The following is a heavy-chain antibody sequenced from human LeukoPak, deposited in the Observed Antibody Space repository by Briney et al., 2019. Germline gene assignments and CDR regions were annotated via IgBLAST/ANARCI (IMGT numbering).Heavy chain of an antibody. J-gene: IGHJ4*02. CDR2: IKQDGSGE. Sequence: GGSLRLSCAASGFTFSTYWMSWDRQAPGKGLEWVANIKQDGSGEYYVDSVKGRFTISRDNAKNSLYLQMISLRAEDTAVYYCARGRYCGSASCPFFDYWGQGTLVTVSS. D-gene: IGHD2-2*01. V-gene: IGHV3-7*04. CDR3: ARGRYCGSASCPFFDY. CDR1: GFTFSTYW.